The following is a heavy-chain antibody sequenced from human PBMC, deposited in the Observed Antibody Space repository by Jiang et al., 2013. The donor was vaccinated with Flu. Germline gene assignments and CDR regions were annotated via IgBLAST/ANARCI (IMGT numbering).Heavy chain of an antibody. Sequence: AEVKKPGASVKVSCKASGYTFTSYYMHWVRQAPGQGLEWMGIINPSGGSTSYAQKFQGRVTMTRDTSTSTVYMELSSLRSEDTAVYYCARDQFAFTVTGNYYYYGMDVWGQGTAVTVSS. CDR3: ARDQFAFTVTGNYYYYGMDV. CDR2: INPSGGST. CDR1: GYTFTSYY. J-gene: IGHJ6*02. V-gene: IGHV1-46*01. D-gene: IGHD4-17*01.